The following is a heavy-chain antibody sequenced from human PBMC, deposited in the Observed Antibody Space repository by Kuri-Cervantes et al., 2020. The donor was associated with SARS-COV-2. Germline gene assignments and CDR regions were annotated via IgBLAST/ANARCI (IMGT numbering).Heavy chain of an antibody. CDR2: ISYDGSNK. Sequence: GESLKISCAASGFTFSSYAMHWVRQAPGKGLEWVAVISYDGSNKYYADSVKGRFTISRDNSKNTLYLQMNSLRAEDTAVYYCARDFFIMGRRGVDIWGQGTMVTVSS. D-gene: IGHD3-10*01. V-gene: IGHV3-30-3*01. CDR3: ARDFFIMGRRGVDI. CDR1: GFTFSSYA. J-gene: IGHJ3*02.